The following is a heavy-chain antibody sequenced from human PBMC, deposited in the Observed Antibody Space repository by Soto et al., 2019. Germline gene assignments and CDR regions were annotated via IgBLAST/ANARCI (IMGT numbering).Heavy chain of an antibody. D-gene: IGHD6-13*01. CDR1: GFTFSSYS. V-gene: IGHV3-48*01. J-gene: IGHJ4*02. Sequence: PGGSLRLSCSASGFTFSSYSLTRVRQAPGKGLEWVSFITSSSSEVFYTDSVKGRFTNSRDNAKNSLYLQMNSLRAEDTAVYYSVRDVGYGSSRYLFDYWGRGILVTVSS. CDR2: ITSSSSEV. CDR3: VRDVGYGSSRYLFDY.